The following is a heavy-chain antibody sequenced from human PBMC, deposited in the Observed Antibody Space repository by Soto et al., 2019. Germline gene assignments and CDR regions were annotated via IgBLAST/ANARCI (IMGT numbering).Heavy chain of an antibody. CDR2: IIPIFGTA. V-gene: IGHV1-69*12. CDR1: GGTFSSYT. Sequence: QVQLVQSGAEVKKPGSSVPVSCKASGGTFSSYTISWVRQAPGQGLEWMGGIIPIFGTANYAQKFQGRVTITADESTSTAYMELSSLRSEDTAVYYWARGNHIWLQMWYFDLWGRGTLVTVSS. D-gene: IGHD5-12*01. CDR3: ARGNHIWLQMWYFDL. J-gene: IGHJ2*01.